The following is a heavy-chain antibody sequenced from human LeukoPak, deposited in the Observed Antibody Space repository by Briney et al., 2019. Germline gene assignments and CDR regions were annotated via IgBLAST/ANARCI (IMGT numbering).Heavy chain of an antibody. CDR2: ISYDGSNK. D-gene: IGHD4-17*01. CDR1: GFTFSSYG. V-gene: IGHV3-30*18. CDR3: AKDASYGWDY. Sequence: GRSLRLSCAASGFTFSSYGMHWVRQAPGKGLEWVAVISYDGSNKYYADSVKGRFTISRDNSKNTLYLQMNRLRAEDTAVYYCAKDASYGWDYWGQGTLVTVSS. J-gene: IGHJ4*02.